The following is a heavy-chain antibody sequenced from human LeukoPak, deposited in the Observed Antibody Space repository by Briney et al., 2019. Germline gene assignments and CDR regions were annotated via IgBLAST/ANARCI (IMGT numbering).Heavy chain of an antibody. CDR3: ARDLYRGGSWYDMDY. CDR2: INSDGSST. D-gene: IGHD6-13*01. Sequence: GGSLRLSCAASGXTLSSYWMHWVRQAPGKGLVWVSRINSDGSSTSYADSVKGRFTISRDNSKNTLYLQKNSLRAEDTAVYYCARDLYRGGSWYDMDYWGQGTLVTVSS. CDR1: GXTLSSYW. V-gene: IGHV3-74*01. J-gene: IGHJ4*02.